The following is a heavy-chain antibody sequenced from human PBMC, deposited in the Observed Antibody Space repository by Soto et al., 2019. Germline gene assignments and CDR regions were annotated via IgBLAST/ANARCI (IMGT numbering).Heavy chain of an antibody. V-gene: IGHV1-69*01. CDR1: GGTFSSYA. CDR3: ARDLVYYGSGRNRGIFDY. Sequence: QVQLVQSGAEVKKPGSSVKVSCKASGGTFSSYAISWGRQAPGQGLEWMGGIIPIFVTANYAQKFQGRVTITADESTSTAYMELSSLRSEDTAVYYCARDLVYYGSGRNRGIFDYWGQGTLVTVSS. CDR2: IIPIFVTA. D-gene: IGHD3-10*01. J-gene: IGHJ4*02.